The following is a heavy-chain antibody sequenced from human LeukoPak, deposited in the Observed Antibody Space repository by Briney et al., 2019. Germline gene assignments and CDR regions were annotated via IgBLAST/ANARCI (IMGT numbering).Heavy chain of an antibody. D-gene: IGHD3-3*01. V-gene: IGHV3-21*01. CDR1: GFTFSSYS. J-gene: IGHJ4*02. Sequence: GGSLRLSCAASGFTFSSYSMNWVRQAPGKGLEWVSSISSSSSYIYYADSVKGRFTISRDNAKNSLCLQMNSLRAEDTAVYYCARSPITIFGVVIDWGQGTLVTVSS. CDR2: ISSSSSYI. CDR3: ARSPITIFGVVID.